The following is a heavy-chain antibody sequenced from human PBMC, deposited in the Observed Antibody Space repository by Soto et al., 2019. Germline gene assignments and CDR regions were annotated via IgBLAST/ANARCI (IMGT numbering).Heavy chain of an antibody. Sequence: GGSLRLSCAASGFTFTSYAMTWVRQAPGKGLEWVSGIRATADSPYYADSVKGRFTTSKDNSNNILYLQMNSLRDEDTAVYYSARFPLGAFYYDSSGSLYYFAYWGQGTLVTVSS. D-gene: IGHD3-22*01. V-gene: IGHV3-23*01. J-gene: IGHJ4*02. CDR3: ARFPLGAFYYDSSGSLYYFAY. CDR1: GFTFTSYA. CDR2: IRATADSP.